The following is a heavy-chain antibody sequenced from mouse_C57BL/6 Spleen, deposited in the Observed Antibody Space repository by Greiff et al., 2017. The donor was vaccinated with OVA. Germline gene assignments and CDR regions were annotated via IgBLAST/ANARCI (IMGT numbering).Heavy chain of an antibody. J-gene: IGHJ2*01. V-gene: IGHV7-3*01. CDR2: IRNKANGYTT. CDR3: ARSLLTWDEWLFDY. Sequence: EVQRVESGGGLVQPGGSLSLSCAASVFTFTDYYMSWVRQPPGKALEWLGFIRNKANGYTTAYSASVKGRFTISSDNSQSILYLQMNALRAEDSATDYCARSLLTWDEWLFDYWGQGTTLTVSS. CDR1: VFTFTDYY. D-gene: IGHD4-1*01.